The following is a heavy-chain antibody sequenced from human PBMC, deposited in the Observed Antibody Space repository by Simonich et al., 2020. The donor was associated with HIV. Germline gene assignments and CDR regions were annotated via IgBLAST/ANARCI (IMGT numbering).Heavy chain of an antibody. CDR2: IYYIGST. J-gene: IGHJ2*01. V-gene: IGHV4-39*01. Sequence: QLQLQESGPGLVKPSETLSLTCSVSGGSISSSSYYWGWIRQPPGKGLEWIGGIYYIGSTYYNPSLKSRVTISVDTSKNQFSLNLSSVTAADTAVYYCARPGLAVAGPTYWYFDLWGRGTLVTVSS. CDR3: ARPGLAVAGPTYWYFDL. D-gene: IGHD6-19*01. CDR1: GGSISSSSYY.